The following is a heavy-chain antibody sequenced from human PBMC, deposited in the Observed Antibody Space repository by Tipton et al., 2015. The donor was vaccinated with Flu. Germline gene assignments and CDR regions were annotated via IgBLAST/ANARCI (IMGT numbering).Heavy chain of an antibody. V-gene: IGHV5-51*01. J-gene: IGHJ3*02. CDR3: ARRFTSGFDFDI. Sequence: QLVQSGAEVKKPGESLKISCKGSGYTFASYWIGWVRQMPGKGLEWMGIIYPGDSDTRYSPSFQGQVTISADRSISTAYLQWNTLRASDTAMYYCARRFTSGFDFDIWGQGTMVTVSS. D-gene: IGHD2/OR15-2a*01. CDR1: GYTFASYW. CDR2: IYPGDSDT.